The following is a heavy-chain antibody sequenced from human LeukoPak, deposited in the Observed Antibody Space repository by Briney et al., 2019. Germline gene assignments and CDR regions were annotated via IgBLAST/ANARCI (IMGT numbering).Heavy chain of an antibody. CDR3: ANLWKYYDKSSFDY. D-gene: IGHD3-22*01. J-gene: IGHJ4*02. CDR2: INSDGSTT. Sequence: GGSLRLSCAASGFTFSSYWMHWVRQAPGKGLVWVSRINSDGSTTTYADSVKGRFTISRDNAKNTLYLQMNSLRAEDTAVYYCANLWKYYDKSSFDYWGQGTLVTVSS. CDR1: GFTFSSYW. V-gene: IGHV3-74*01.